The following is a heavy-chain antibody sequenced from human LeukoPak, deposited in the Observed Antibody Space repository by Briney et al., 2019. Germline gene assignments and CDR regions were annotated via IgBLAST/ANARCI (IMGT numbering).Heavy chain of an antibody. J-gene: IGHJ5*02. CDR1: GGSIRSHS. V-gene: IGHV4-59*11. CDR3: AREVGWFDP. Sequence: SETLSLTCTVSGGSIRSHSWSWVRQSPGKGLEWIGSVSSRGSTNYNPSLKSRVTISVDTSKNQFSLMLVSVTAGDTAVYYCAREVGWFDPWGQGTLVTVSS. CDR2: VSSRGST. D-gene: IGHD2-15*01.